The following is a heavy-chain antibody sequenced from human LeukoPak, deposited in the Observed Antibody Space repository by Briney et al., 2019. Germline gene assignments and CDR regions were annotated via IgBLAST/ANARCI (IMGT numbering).Heavy chain of an antibody. CDR1: GYTFTGYY. Sequence: ASVKVSCKTSGYTFTGYYIHWVRQAPGQGLEWMGWIKPSSGGTNYAQNFQGRVTMTRDTSINTAYMELSRLRSDDTAVYYCARDLMVRGPMDVWGKGTTVTVSS. CDR2: IKPSSGGT. J-gene: IGHJ6*03. D-gene: IGHD3-10*01. CDR3: ARDLMVRGPMDV. V-gene: IGHV1-2*02.